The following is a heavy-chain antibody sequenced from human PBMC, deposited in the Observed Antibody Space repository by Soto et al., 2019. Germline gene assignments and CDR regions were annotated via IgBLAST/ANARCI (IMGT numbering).Heavy chain of an antibody. D-gene: IGHD2-8*01. CDR1: GDSISGGGYY. J-gene: IGHJ4*02. CDR3: ARHLPVLSLRSEGTFDY. Sequence: QLQLQESGPGLVQPSETLSLTCTVSGDSISGGGYYWGWIRQPPRKGLEWIGSIYYSGTTYYNPSLKSRVTVSVDTSKNQFSLKLTSVTAADTAVYYCARHLPVLSLRSEGTFDYWGQGTLVTVSS. CDR2: IYYSGTT. V-gene: IGHV4-39*01.